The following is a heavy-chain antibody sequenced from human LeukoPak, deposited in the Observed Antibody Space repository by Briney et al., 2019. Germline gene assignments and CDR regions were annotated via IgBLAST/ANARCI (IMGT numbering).Heavy chain of an antibody. J-gene: IGHJ4*02. D-gene: IGHD2-2*02. CDR3: ARDCGSTSCYSDD. CDR2: IIPIFGTT. CDR1: GGTFSTYA. Sequence: ASLKVSCKASGGTFSTYAISWVRQAPGQGLEWMGGIIPIFGTTNYAQKFQGRVTITADESTSTAYMELSSLISEDTAVYYCARDCGSTSCYSDDWGQGTLVTVSS. V-gene: IGHV1-69*01.